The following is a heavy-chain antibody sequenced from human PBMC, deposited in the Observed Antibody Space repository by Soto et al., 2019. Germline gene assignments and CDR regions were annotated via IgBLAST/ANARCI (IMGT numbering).Heavy chain of an antibody. CDR1: GFTFSIYC. CDR2: ISYDGSNK. J-gene: IGHJ6*02. D-gene: IGHD1-26*01. Sequence: GGSLILSCTASGFTFSIYCMHWVRQAPGKGLEWVAVISYDGSNKYYADSVKGRFTISRDNSKNTLYLQMNSLRAEDTAVYYCAKIPVGATTDYYGMDVWGQGTTVTVSS. V-gene: IGHV3-30*18. CDR3: AKIPVGATTDYYGMDV.